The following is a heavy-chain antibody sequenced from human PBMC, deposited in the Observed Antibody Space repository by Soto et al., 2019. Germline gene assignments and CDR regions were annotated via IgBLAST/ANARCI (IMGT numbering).Heavy chain of an antibody. Sequence: GGSLRLSCAASGFTFSSYAMHWVRQAPGKGLEWVAVISYGGSNKYYADSVKGRFSISRDNSKNTLYLQMNSLRAEDKAVYSCARGGYCSGGSCVPYGMAVWGQGTTVTVSS. CDR1: GFTFSSYA. D-gene: IGHD2-15*01. V-gene: IGHV3-30-3*01. J-gene: IGHJ6*02. CDR3: ARGGYCSGGSCVPYGMAV. CDR2: ISYGGSNK.